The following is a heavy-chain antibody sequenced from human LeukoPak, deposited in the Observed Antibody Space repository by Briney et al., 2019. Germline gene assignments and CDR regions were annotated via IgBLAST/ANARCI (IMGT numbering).Heavy chain of an antibody. V-gene: IGHV3-30-3*01. J-gene: IGHJ4*02. CDR2: ISYDGSNK. Sequence: GRSLRLSCAASGFTFSSYAMHWVRQAPGKGLEWVAVISYDGSNKYYADSVKGRFTISRDNSKNTLYLQMNSLRAEDTAVYYCARRHSYGTGYFDYWGQGTLVTVSS. CDR1: GFTFSSYA. D-gene: IGHD5-18*01. CDR3: ARRHSYGTGYFDY.